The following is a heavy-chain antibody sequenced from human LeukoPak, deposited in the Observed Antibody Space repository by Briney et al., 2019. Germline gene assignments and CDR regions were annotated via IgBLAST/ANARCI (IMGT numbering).Heavy chain of an antibody. CDR3: ARQDYYDSSGYCDAFDI. CDR2: IYYSGRT. V-gene: IGHV4-39*01. CDR1: GGSISSSSYS. J-gene: IGHJ3*02. D-gene: IGHD3-22*01. Sequence: SETLSLTCTVSGGSISSSSYSWGWVRQPPGKGLERIGSIYYSGRTYYNPSLRSRVTISVDTSKNQFSPKLSSVTAADTAVYYCARQDYYDSSGYCDAFDIWGQGTMVTVSS.